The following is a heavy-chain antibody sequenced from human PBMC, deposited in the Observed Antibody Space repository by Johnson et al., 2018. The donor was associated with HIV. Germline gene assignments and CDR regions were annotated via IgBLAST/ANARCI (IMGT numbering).Heavy chain of an antibody. V-gene: IGHV3-30*04. CDR1: GFTFSSYA. J-gene: IGHJ3*02. CDR3: ARGGRAKDAFDI. D-gene: IGHD3-16*01. Sequence: QVQLVESGGGVVQPGRSLRLSCAASGFTFSSYAMHWVRQAPGKGLEWVAVISYDGSNKYYADSVKGRFTISRDNSTNTLYLQMNSLRAEDTAVYYCARGGRAKDAFDIWGQGTMVTVSS. CDR2: ISYDGSNK.